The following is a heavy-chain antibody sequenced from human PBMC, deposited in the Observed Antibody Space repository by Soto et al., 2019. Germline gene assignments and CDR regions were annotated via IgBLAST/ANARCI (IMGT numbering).Heavy chain of an antibody. CDR3: ARGRWTQIVTDYYLDS. D-gene: IGHD1-26*01. CDR2: INAGNGKT. CDR1: GYTFTDYA. J-gene: IGHJ4*02. V-gene: IGHV1-3*01. Sequence: ASVKVSCKASGYTFTDYAMHWVRQAPGQRLEWLGWINAGNGKTKYSQNFQGRVNITRDTSASTAYMELSSLRSEDTAVYYCARGRWTQIVTDYYLDSWGQGTLVTVSS.